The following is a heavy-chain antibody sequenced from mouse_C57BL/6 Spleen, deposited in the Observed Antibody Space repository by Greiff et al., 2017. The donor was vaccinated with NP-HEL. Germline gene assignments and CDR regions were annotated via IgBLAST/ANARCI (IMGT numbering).Heavy chain of an antibody. Sequence: EVKLQESGGGLVKPGGSLKLSCAASGFTFSDYGMHWVRQAPEKGLEWVAYISSGSSTIYYADTVKGRFTISRDNAKNTLFLQMTSLRSEDTAMYYCAKPYGSSYYYAMDYWGQGTSVTVSS. CDR3: AKPYGSSYYYAMDY. CDR1: GFTFSDYG. D-gene: IGHD1-1*01. CDR2: ISSGSSTI. J-gene: IGHJ4*01. V-gene: IGHV5-17*01.